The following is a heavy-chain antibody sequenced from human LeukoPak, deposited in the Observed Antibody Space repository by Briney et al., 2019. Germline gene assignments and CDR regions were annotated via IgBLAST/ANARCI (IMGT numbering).Heavy chain of an antibody. CDR2: MNPNSGNT. V-gene: IGHV1-8*02. Sequence: ASVKVSCKASGGTFSSYAISWVRQATGQGLEWMGWMNPNSGNTGYAQKFQGRVTMTRNTSISTAYMELSSLRSEDTAVYYCARGSIVGATRRSPDFDYWGQGTLVTVSS. J-gene: IGHJ4*02. D-gene: IGHD1-26*01. CDR1: GGTFSSYA. CDR3: ARGSIVGATRRSPDFDY.